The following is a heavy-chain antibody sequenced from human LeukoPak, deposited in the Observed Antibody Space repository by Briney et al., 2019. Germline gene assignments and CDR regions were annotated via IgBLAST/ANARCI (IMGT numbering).Heavy chain of an antibody. CDR2: ISGSGDKT. V-gene: IGHV3-23*01. D-gene: IGHD6-13*01. J-gene: IGHJ4*02. CDR3: AKVSWANYFDY. Sequence: GRSLRLSCASSGFIFSSYAMSWVRQAPGKGLEWVSGISGSGDKTHYAESVKGRFTISRDNSKNTLYLQMNSLRAEDTAVYSCAKVSWANYFDYWGQGTLVTVSS. CDR1: GFIFSSYA.